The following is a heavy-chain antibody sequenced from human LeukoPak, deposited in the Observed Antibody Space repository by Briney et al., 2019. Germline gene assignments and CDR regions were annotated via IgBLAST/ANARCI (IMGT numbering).Heavy chain of an antibody. CDR2: IYSGGST. J-gene: IGHJ4*02. Sequence: GGSLRLSCAAFGFTVSSNYMSWVRQAPGKGLEWVSVIYSGGSTYYADSVKGRFTISRDNSKNTLYPQMNSLRAEDTAVYYCAKDLPSGSRCFDYWGQGTLVTVSS. CDR3: AKDLPSGSRCFDY. D-gene: IGHD2-8*01. V-gene: IGHV3-53*05. CDR1: GFTVSSNY.